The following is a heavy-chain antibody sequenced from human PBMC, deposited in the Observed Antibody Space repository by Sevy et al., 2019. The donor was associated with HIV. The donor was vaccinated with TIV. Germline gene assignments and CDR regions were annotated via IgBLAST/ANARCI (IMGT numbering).Heavy chain of an antibody. CDR3: ARDRRNYSGQYFDF. Sequence: GGSLRLSCAASGFIFSDYYMSWIRQSPGKGLEWVSDISSGTTHRKYADSVKGRFTISRDNAKNSLYLQMNSPTVEDTAVYYCARDRRNYSGQYFDFWGQGTLVTVSS. J-gene: IGHJ4*02. CDR1: GFIFSDYY. V-gene: IGHV3-11*06. D-gene: IGHD1-7*01. CDR2: ISSGTTHR.